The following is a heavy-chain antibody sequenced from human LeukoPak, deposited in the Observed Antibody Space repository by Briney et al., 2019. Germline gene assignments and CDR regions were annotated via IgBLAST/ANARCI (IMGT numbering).Heavy chain of an antibody. V-gene: IGHV3-15*01. J-gene: IGHJ4*02. Sequence: GGSLRLSCAASGFTFSNAWMSWVRQAPGKGLEWVGRIKSKTDGGTTDYAAPVKGRFTISRDDSKNTLYLQMNSLTTEDTAVYXXXXXXXXXXXLPQGYYFDYWGQGTLVTVSS. CDR2: IKSKTDGGTT. CDR3: XXXXXXXXXLPQGYYFDY. CDR1: GFTFSNAW.